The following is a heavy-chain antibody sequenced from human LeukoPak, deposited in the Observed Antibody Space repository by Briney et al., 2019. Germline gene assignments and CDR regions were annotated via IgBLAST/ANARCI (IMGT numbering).Heavy chain of an antibody. V-gene: IGHV1-18*01. CDR3: ARDPTFDP. CDR2: ISAYNGNT. CDR1: GGTFSSYA. Sequence: GSSVKVSCKASGGTFSSYAISWVRQAPGQGLEWMGWISAYNGNTNYAQKLQGRVTMTTDTSTSTAYMELRSLRSDDTAVYYCARDPTFDPWGQGTLVTVSS. J-gene: IGHJ5*02.